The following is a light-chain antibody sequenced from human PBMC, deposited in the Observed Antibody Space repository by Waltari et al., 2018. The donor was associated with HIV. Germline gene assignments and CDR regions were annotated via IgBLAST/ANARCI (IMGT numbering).Light chain of an antibody. V-gene: IGLV2-14*03. Sequence: QPALTQPASVSGFPGQTINLSCTGIRTDSRSYLHVYWYQQHPGSVPRLIIYDIARRPSGISDHFSGSRSGDSASLTISGLQSGDEAHYFCASNRLDSTLVFGGGTKLTIL. J-gene: IGLJ2*01. CDR1: RTDSRSYLH. CDR3: ASNRLDSTLV. CDR2: DIA.